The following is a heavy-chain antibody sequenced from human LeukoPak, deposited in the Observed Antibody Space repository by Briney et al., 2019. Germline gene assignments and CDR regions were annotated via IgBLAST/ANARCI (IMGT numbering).Heavy chain of an antibody. V-gene: IGHV3-48*02. CDR3: ARDRDYAFDY. CDR2: IDSDTYGNTI. Sequence: QPGGSLRLSCAASGFTFSSYGMTWVRQAPGKGPEWISYIDSDTYGNTIYYPHTVKGRFTISRDNAKNSLYLQMDSLRDEDTAVYYCARDRDYAFDYWGQGTLVTVSS. J-gene: IGHJ4*02. CDR1: GFTFSSYG. D-gene: IGHD4-17*01.